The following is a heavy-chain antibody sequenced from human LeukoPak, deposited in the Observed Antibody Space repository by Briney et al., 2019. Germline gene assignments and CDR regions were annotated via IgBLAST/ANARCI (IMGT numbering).Heavy chain of an antibody. V-gene: IGHV3-7*01. J-gene: IGHJ6*03. CDR2: IKQDGSEK. Sequence: GGSLRLSCAASGFTVSSYDMSWVRQAPGKGLEWVANIKQDGSEKYYVDSVKGRFTISRDNAKNSLYLQMNSLRAEDTAVYYCARDRRYYDILTGYHRSHGTMDVWGKGTTVTISS. D-gene: IGHD3-9*01. CDR3: ARDRRYYDILTGYHRSHGTMDV. CDR1: GFTVSSYD.